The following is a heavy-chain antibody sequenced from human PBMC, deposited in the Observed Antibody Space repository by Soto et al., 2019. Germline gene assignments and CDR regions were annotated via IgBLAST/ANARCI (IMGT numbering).Heavy chain of an antibody. Sequence: GASVKVSCKASGYTFTGYYMHWVRQAPGQGLEWMGWINPNSGGTNYAQKFQGRVTMTRDTSISTAYMELSRLKSDDTAVYYCARGVGATTDPLDYWGQGTLVTVSS. D-gene: IGHD1-26*01. CDR1: GYTFTGYY. CDR2: INPNSGGT. J-gene: IGHJ4*02. CDR3: ARGVGATTDPLDY. V-gene: IGHV1-2*02.